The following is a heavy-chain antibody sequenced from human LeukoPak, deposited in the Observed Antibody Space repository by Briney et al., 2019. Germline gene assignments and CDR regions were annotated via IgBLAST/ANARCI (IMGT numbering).Heavy chain of an antibody. D-gene: IGHD3-22*01. V-gene: IGHV6-1*01. CDR2: TYYRSKWYN. CDR3: ARDAYYYDSSGYYPRYYYYGMDV. J-gene: IGHJ6*02. CDR1: GDSVSSNSAA. Sequence: PSQTLSLTCAISGDSVSSNSAAWSWIRQSPSRGLEWLGRTYYRSKWYNDYAVSVKSRITINPDTSKNQFSLQLNSVTPEDTAVYYCARDAYYYDSSGYYPRYYYYGMDVWGQGTTVTVSS.